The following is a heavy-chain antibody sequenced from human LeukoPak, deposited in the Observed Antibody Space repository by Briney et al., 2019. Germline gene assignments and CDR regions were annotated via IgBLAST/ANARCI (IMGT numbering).Heavy chain of an antibody. J-gene: IGHJ4*02. D-gene: IGHD3-22*01. Sequence: ASVKVSCKASGYTFTSYGISWVRQAPGQGLECMGWISAYNGNTNYAQKLQGRVTMTTDTSTSTAYMELRSLRSDDTAVYYCARDVGWDYYDSSGYFCPFDYWGQGTLVTVSS. CDR2: ISAYNGNT. CDR1: GYTFTSYG. CDR3: ARDVGWDYYDSSGYFCPFDY. V-gene: IGHV1-18*01.